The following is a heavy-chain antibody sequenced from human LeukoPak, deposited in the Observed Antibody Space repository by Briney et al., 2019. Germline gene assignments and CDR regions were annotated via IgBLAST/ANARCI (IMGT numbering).Heavy chain of an antibody. CDR3: ARRSSGWNIWYFDL. V-gene: IGHV5-51*01. D-gene: IGHD6-19*01. CDR1: GYSFTTYW. J-gene: IGHJ2*01. CDR2: IYPGDSDT. Sequence: GESLKISCEGSGYSFTTYWIGWVRQMPGKGLELMGIIYPGDSDTIYSPSFQGQVTISADKSISTAYLQWSSLKASDTAMYYCARRSSGWNIWYFDLWGRGTLVTVSS.